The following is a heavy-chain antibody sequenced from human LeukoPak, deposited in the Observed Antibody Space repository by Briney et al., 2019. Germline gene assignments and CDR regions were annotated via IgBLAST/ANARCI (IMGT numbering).Heavy chain of an antibody. CDR3: ARDNKRGQWPVGY. CDR1: GYTFTGYY. J-gene: IGHJ4*02. D-gene: IGHD6-19*01. V-gene: IGHV1-2*02. Sequence: GASVKVSCKASGYTFTGYYMQWVRQAPGQGLEWMGWINPNSGGTNYAQKFQGRVTMTRGTSISTAYMELSRLRSDDTAVYYCARDNKRGQWPVGYWGQGTLVTVSS. CDR2: INPNSGGT.